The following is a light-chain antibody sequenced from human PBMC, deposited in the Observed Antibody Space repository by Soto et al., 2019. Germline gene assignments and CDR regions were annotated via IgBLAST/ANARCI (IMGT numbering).Light chain of an antibody. CDR1: ESVTSS. V-gene: IGKV3-15*01. CDR3: QQYNNWPRAT. Sequence: EIVMTQSPATLSVSPGDRATLSCRASESVTSSLAWYQQKPGQPPRLLIYAASTRATDVPARFSGSGSGTEFTLTISSLQSEDFGVYYCQQYNNWPRATFGGGTKVDIK. J-gene: IGKJ4*01. CDR2: AAS.